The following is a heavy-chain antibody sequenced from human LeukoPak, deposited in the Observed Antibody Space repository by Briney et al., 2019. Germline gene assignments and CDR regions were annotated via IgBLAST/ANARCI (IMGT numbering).Heavy chain of an antibody. CDR2: INHSGST. D-gene: IGHD3-10*01. J-gene: IGHJ4*02. Sequence: SETLSLTCAVYGGSFSGYYWSWIRQPPGKGLEWIGEINHSGSTNYNPSLKSRVTISVDTSKNQFSLKLSSVTAADTAVYYCARVSGSGSYSTFDYWGQGTLVTVSS. V-gene: IGHV4-34*01. CDR1: GGSFSGYY. CDR3: ARVSGSGSYSTFDY.